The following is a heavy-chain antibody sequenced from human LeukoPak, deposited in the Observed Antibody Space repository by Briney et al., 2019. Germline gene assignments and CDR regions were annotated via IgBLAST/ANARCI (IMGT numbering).Heavy chain of an antibody. CDR2: MNPNSGNT. CDR1: GYTFTSYD. Sequence: ASVKVSCKASGYTFTSYDINWVRQATGQGLEWMGWMNPNSGNTGYAQKFQGRVTMTRNTSISTAYMELSSLGSEDTAVYYCARAPHLYYGDYGGDWFDPWGQGTLVTVSS. J-gene: IGHJ5*02. V-gene: IGHV1-8*01. D-gene: IGHD4-17*01. CDR3: ARAPHLYYGDYGGDWFDP.